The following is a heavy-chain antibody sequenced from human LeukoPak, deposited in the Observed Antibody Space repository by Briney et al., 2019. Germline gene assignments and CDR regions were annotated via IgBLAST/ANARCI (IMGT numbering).Heavy chain of an antibody. D-gene: IGHD2-2*01. J-gene: IGHJ5*02. CDR1: GFTFSHTG. CDR3: AKDLVGYQLSMNWFDP. V-gene: IGHV3-30*02. Sequence: PGGSLRLSCAASGFTFSHTGMFWVRQPPGKGLEWVAIIWYDGSNKHYTDSVKGRFTISRDNSKNTLYLQMNSLRAEDTAVYYCAKDLVGYQLSMNWFDPWGQGTLVTVSS. CDR2: IWYDGSNK.